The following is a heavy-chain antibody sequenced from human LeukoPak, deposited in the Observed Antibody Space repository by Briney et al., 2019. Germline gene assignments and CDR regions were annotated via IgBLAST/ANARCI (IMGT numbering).Heavy chain of an antibody. Sequence: KSSETLSLTCAVCGGSFSGYYWSWIRQPPGKGLEWIGEINHSGSTNYNPSLKSRVTISVDTSKNQFSLKLSSVTAADTAVYYCAREGNDFWSGYYRYYYYMDVWGKGTTVTVSS. D-gene: IGHD3-3*01. CDR3: AREGNDFWSGYYRYYYYMDV. CDR2: INHSGST. V-gene: IGHV4-34*01. J-gene: IGHJ6*03. CDR1: GGSFSGYY.